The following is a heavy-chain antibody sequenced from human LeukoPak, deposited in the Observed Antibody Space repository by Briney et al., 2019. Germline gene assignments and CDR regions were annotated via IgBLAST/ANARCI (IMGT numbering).Heavy chain of an antibody. D-gene: IGHD6-19*01. CDR3: ARLPGAGTFSSDY. J-gene: IGHJ4*02. CDR2: IHTSGST. Sequence: SETLSLTCTVSGGSISTYYWTWIRQSAGKGLEWIGRIHTSGSTNYNPSLKSRVTISVDTSKNQFSLKLSSVTAADTAVYYCARLPGAGTFSSDYWGQGTLVTVSS. V-gene: IGHV4-4*07. CDR1: GGSISTYY.